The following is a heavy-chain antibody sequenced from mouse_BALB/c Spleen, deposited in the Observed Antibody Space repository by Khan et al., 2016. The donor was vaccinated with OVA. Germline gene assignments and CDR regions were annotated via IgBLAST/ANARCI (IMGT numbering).Heavy chain of an antibody. CDR1: GFSLTGYG. CDR3: ARAYYGNYREAMDY. Sequence: QVQLKQSGPGLVAPSQSLSITCTVSGFSLTGYGVNWVRQPPGKGLEWLGMIWGDGSTDYNSALKSRLNLSKDNSKSQVFLKMNSLQNDDTARYYCARAYYGNYREAMDYWGQGTSVTVSS. D-gene: IGHD2-10*01. V-gene: IGHV2-6-7*01. J-gene: IGHJ4*01. CDR2: IWGDGST.